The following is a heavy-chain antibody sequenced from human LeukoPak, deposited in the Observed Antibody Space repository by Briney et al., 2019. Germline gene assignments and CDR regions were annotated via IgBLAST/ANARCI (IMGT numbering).Heavy chain of an antibody. CDR3: AKVGPRYYGDYVGGYYYMDV. D-gene: IGHD4-17*01. CDR2: IRYDGSNK. Sequence: GGSLRLSCAASGFIFSNSWMNWVRQAPGKGLEWVAFIRYDGSNKYYADSVKGRFTISRDNSKNTLYLQMYSLRAEDTAVYYCAKVGPRYYGDYVGGYYYMDVWGKGTTVTISS. V-gene: IGHV3-30*02. J-gene: IGHJ6*03. CDR1: GFIFSNSW.